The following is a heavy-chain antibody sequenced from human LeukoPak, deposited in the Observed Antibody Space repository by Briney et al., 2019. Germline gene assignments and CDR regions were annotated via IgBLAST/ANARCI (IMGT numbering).Heavy chain of an antibody. CDR3: AKEVAAADYYYYYYGMDV. D-gene: IGHD6-13*01. CDR2: ISGSGGST. Sequence: QPGGSLRLSCAASGFTFSSYAMSWVRQAPGKGLEWVSAISGSGGSTYYADSVKGRFTISRDNSKNTLYLQMNSLRAEDTAVYYCAKEVAAADYYYYYYGMDVWGQGTTVTVSS. J-gene: IGHJ6*02. V-gene: IGHV3-23*01. CDR1: GFTFSSYA.